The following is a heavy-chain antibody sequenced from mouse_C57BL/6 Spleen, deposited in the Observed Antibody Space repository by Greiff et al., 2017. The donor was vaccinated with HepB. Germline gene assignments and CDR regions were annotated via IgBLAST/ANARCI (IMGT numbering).Heavy chain of an antibody. V-gene: IGHV1-69*01. Sequence: QVQLQQPGAELVMPGASVKLSCKASGYTFTSYWMHWVKQRPGQGLEWIGEIDPSDSYTNYNQKFKGKSTLTVDKSSSTAYMQLSSLTSEDSAVYYCARKRDEGFAYWGQGTLVTVSA. CDR1: GYTFTSYW. CDR3: ARKRDEGFAY. J-gene: IGHJ3*01. CDR2: IDPSDSYT. D-gene: IGHD3-3*01.